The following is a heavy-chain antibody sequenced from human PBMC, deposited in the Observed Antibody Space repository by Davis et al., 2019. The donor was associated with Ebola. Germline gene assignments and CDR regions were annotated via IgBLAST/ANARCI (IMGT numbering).Heavy chain of an antibody. V-gene: IGHV1-69*10. CDR2: INAGNGNT. D-gene: IGHD6-6*01. CDR1: GGTFSSYA. CDR3: AREKLTAGYYYYGMDV. J-gene: IGHJ6*02. Sequence: AASVKVSCKASGGTFSSYAISWVRQAPGQGLEWMGWINAGNGNTKYSQKFQGRVTITADKSTSTAYMELSSLRSEDTAVYYCAREKLTAGYYYYGMDVWGQGTTVTVSS.